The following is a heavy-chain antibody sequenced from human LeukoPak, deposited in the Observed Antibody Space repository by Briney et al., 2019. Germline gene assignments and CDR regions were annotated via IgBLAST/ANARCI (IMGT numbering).Heavy chain of an antibody. CDR3: ARAEPGPDDYVWGSYRLDFDY. V-gene: IGHV1-18*01. CDR2: ISAYNGNT. CDR1: GYTFTSYG. Sequence: ASVKVSCKASGYTFTSYGISWVRQAPGQGLEWMGWISAYNGNTNYAQKLQGRVTMTTDTSTSTAYMELRSLRSDDTAVYYCARAEPGPDDYVWGSYRLDFDYWGQGTLVTVSS. J-gene: IGHJ4*02. D-gene: IGHD3-16*02.